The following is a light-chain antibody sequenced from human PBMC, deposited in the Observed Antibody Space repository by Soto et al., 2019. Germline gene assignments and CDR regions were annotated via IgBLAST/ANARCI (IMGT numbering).Light chain of an antibody. CDR3: MQRTNWPHT. J-gene: IGKJ2*01. Sequence: DVVVTQSPLSLPVTLGQPASISCRSSQSLVHSDGNTYLSWFQQRPGQSPRRLIYWVSNRDSGGPDRISGSGSGTDFTLKISRVEAEDVGVYYCMQRTNWPHTFGQGTKLEIK. CDR2: WVS. V-gene: IGKV2-30*02. CDR1: QSLVHSDGNTY.